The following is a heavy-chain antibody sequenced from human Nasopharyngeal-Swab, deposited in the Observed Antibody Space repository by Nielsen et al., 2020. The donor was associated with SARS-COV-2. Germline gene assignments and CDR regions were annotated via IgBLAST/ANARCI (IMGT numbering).Heavy chain of an antibody. V-gene: IGHV4-39*01. Sequence: WIRQPPGKGLEWIGSIYYSGSTYYNPSLKSRGTISVDTSKNQFSLKLSSVTAADTAVYYCAGQGSGSYYLLYYYYGMDVWGQGTTVTVSS. CDR2: IYYSGST. CDR3: AGQGSGSYYLLYYYYGMDV. J-gene: IGHJ6*02. D-gene: IGHD1-26*01.